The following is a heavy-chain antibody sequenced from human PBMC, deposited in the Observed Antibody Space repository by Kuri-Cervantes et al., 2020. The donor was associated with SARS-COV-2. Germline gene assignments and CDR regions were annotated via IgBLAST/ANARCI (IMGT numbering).Heavy chain of an antibody. CDR2: IYSGGST. D-gene: IGHD2-15*01. Sequence: GESLKISCAASGFTVSSNYMSWVRQAPGKGLEWVSVIYSGGSTYYADSVKGRFTISRDNSKNTLYLQMDSLKAEDTAVYYCARQVAPYSYYYGMDFWGQGTTVTVSS. CDR3: ARQVAPYSYYYGMDF. V-gene: IGHV3-53*01. CDR1: GFTVSSNY. J-gene: IGHJ6*02.